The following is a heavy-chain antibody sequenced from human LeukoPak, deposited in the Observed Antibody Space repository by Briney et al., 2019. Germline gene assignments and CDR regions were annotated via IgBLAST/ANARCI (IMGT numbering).Heavy chain of an antibody. D-gene: IGHD3-10*01. CDR1: GFTFDDYG. CDR2: INWNGGST. J-gene: IGHJ4*02. CDR3: ARESRITMVRGVPNPLDY. V-gene: IGHV3-20*04. Sequence: GGSLRLSCAASGFTFDDYGMSWVRQAPGKGLEWVSGINWNGGSTGYADSVKGRFTISRDNAKNSLYLQMSSLRAEDTALYYCARESRITMVRGVPNPLDYWGQGTLVTVSS.